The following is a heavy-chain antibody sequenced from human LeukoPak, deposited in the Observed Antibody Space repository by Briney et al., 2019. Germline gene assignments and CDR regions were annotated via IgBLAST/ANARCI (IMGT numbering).Heavy chain of an antibody. Sequence: GGSLRLSCAASGFTSSSYAMHWVGQAPDKGLEWVAVISYDGSNKYYADSVKGRFTISRDNSKNTLYLQMNSLRAEDTAVYYCARELGRTYYDFWSGYYFDYWGQGTLVTVSS. J-gene: IGHJ4*02. CDR2: ISYDGSNK. CDR3: ARELGRTYYDFWSGYYFDY. D-gene: IGHD3-3*01. V-gene: IGHV3-30-3*01. CDR1: GFTSSSYA.